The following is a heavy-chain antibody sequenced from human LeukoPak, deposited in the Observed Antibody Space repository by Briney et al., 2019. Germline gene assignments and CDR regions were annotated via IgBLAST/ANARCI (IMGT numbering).Heavy chain of an antibody. V-gene: IGHV1-18*01. D-gene: IGHD5-12*01. CDR2: ISAYNGNT. CDR1: GYTFTSYG. J-gene: IGHJ5*02. CDR3: ARKEGYPNWFDP. Sequence: ASVKVSCKTSGYTFTSYGISWVRQAPGQGLEWMGWISAYNGNTKYAQKFQGRVTMTTDTSTSTAYMELRSLRSDDTAVYYCARKEGYPNWFDPWGQGTLVTVSS.